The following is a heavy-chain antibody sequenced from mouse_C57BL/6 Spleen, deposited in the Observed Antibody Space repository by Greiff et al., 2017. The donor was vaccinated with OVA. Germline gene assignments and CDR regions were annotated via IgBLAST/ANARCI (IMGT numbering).Heavy chain of an antibody. D-gene: IGHD2-2*01. CDR1: GYTFTGYW. J-gene: IGHJ3*01. CDR2: ILPGSGST. Sequence: QVQLQQSGAELMKPGASVKLSCKATGYTFTGYWIEWVKQRPGHGLEWIGEILPGSGSTNYNEKFKGKATFTADTSSNTAYMQLSSLTTEDSAIYYGARGGDIVVTTTERFAYWGQGTLVTVSA. CDR3: ARGGDIVVTTTERFAY. V-gene: IGHV1-9*01.